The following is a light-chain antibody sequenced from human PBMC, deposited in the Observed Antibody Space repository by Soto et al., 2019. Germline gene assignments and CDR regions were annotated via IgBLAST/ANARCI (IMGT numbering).Light chain of an antibody. V-gene: IGLV2-11*01. CDR2: DVS. CDR1: SSDVGDYNY. Sequence: QSVLTQPRSVSGSPGQSVTISCTGTSSDVGDYNYVSWYQQHPGKAPKLMIYDVSKRPSGAPDRFSGSKSGNTASLTISGLHTGDEADYYCCSYAGGYTFVFGTGTKVTVL. J-gene: IGLJ1*01. CDR3: CSYAGGYTFV.